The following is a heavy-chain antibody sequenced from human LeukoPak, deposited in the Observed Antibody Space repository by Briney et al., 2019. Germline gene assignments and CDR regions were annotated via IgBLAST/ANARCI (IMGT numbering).Heavy chain of an antibody. D-gene: IGHD3-22*01. J-gene: IGHJ3*02. CDR1: GGTFSSYA. Sequence: GASVKVSCKASGGTFSSYAISWVRQAPGQGLEWMGRTNPNSGGTNYAQKFRGRVTMTRDTSISTAYMELSRLRSDDTAVYYCARDHVDYYDSSGYYTTWAFDIWGQGTMVTVSS. V-gene: IGHV1-2*06. CDR3: ARDHVDYYDSSGYYTTWAFDI. CDR2: TNPNSGGT.